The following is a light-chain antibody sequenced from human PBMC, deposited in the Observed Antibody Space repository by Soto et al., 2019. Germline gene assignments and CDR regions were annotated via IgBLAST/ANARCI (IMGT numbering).Light chain of an antibody. Sequence: QSVLTQPASVSGSPGQSITISCTGTSSDVGSYNLVSWYQQHPGKAPKLMIYEGSKRPPGVPNRFSGSKSGNTASLTISGLPAEHYSDYYCCSYAGSSTDVVFGGGTKLTVL. CDR2: EGS. CDR3: CSYAGSSTDVV. V-gene: IGLV2-23*01. J-gene: IGLJ2*01. CDR1: SSDVGSYNL.